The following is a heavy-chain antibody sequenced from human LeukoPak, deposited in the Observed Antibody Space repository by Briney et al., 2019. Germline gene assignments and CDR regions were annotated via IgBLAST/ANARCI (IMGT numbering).Heavy chain of an antibody. J-gene: IGHJ6*03. CDR1: GGSISSYY. CDR2: IYYSGST. CDR3: ARMIRGGTYDYYYYYMDV. V-gene: IGHV4-59*08. D-gene: IGHD3-10*01. Sequence: SETLSLTCTVSGGSISSYYWSWIRQPPGKGLEWIGYIYYSGSTNYNPSLKSRVTISVDTSKNQFFLKLSSVTAADTAVYYCARMIRGGTYDYYYYYMDVWGKGTTVTISS.